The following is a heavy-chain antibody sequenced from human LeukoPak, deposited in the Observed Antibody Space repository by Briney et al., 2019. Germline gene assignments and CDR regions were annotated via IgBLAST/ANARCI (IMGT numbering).Heavy chain of an antibody. J-gene: IGHJ6*02. CDR3: ARGGIPGGIAVAGIPDYYYGMDV. CDR2: INPSGGST. D-gene: IGHD6-19*01. V-gene: IGHV1-46*01. CDR1: GYTFPSYY. Sequence: ASVKVSCKASGYTFPSYYMHWVRQAPGQGLEWMGIINPSGGSTSYAQKFQGRVTMTRDTSTSTVYMELSSLRSEDTAVYYCARGGIPGGIAVAGIPDYYYGMDVWGQGTTVTVSS.